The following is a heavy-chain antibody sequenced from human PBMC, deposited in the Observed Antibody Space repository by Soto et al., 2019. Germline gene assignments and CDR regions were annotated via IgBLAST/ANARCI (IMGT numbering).Heavy chain of an antibody. CDR1: GFTFSSYG. CDR3: AKVYGLMVRGPSDY. V-gene: IGHV3-30*18. J-gene: IGHJ4*02. Sequence: PGGSLRLSCAASGFTFSSYGMHWVRQAPGKGLEWVAVISYDGSNKYYADSVKGRFTISRDNSKNTLYLQMNSLRAEDTAVYYCAKVYGLMVRGPSDYWGQGALVTSPQ. CDR2: ISYDGSNK. D-gene: IGHD3-10*01.